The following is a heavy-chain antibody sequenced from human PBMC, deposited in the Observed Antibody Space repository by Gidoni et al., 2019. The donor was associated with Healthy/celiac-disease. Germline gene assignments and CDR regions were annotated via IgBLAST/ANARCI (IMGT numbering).Heavy chain of an antibody. Sequence: QVQLQESGPGLVKPSGTLSLTCAVSGGSISSSNWWSWVRQPPGKGLEWIGEIYHSGSTNYNPSLKSRVTISVDKSKNQFSLKLSSVTAADTAVYYCARVPSLYCGGDCHYYFDYWGQGTLVTVSS. CDR2: IYHSGST. J-gene: IGHJ4*02. CDR3: ARVPSLYCGGDCHYYFDY. V-gene: IGHV4-4*02. CDR1: GGSISSSNW. D-gene: IGHD2-21*01.